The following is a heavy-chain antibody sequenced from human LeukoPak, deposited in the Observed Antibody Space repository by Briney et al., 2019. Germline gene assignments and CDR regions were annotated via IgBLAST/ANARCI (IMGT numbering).Heavy chain of an antibody. Sequence: GGSLRLSCAASGFTVSSNYMSWVRQAPGKGLEWVSVIYSGGSTYYADSVKGRFTISRHNSTNTLYLQMNSLRAEDTAVYYCAKDGVMSFDYWGQGTLVTVSS. V-gene: IGHV3-53*04. J-gene: IGHJ4*02. CDR1: GFTVSSNY. CDR3: AKDGVMSFDY. D-gene: IGHD3-16*01. CDR2: IYSGGST.